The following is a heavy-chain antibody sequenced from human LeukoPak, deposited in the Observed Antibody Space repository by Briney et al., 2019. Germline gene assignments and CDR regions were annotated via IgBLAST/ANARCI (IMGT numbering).Heavy chain of an antibody. CDR1: GYTFTSYD. D-gene: IGHD3-16*02. CDR2: MNPNSGNT. J-gene: IGHJ4*02. Sequence: ASVKVSCKASGYTFTSYDINWVRQATGQGLEWMGWMNPNSGNTVYAQKFQGRVTMTRNTSISKAYMELSRLRSEDTAVYYCARAGDIRRGGLGYYDYIWGSYRYTLPDYWGQGTLVTVSS. V-gene: IGHV1-8*01. CDR3: ARAGDIRRGGLGYYDYIWGSYRYTLPDY.